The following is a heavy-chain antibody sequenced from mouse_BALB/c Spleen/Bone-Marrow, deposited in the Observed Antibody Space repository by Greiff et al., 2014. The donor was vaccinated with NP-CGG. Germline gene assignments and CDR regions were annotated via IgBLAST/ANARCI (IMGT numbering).Heavy chain of an antibody. D-gene: IGHD2-3*01. V-gene: IGHV1S29*02. CDR1: GYTFTDYN. J-gene: IGHJ3*01. CDR2: IYPYNGST. Sequence: EVQLQQSGPELVKPGASVKISCKASGYTFTDYNMHWVKQSHGKSLEWIGYIYPYNGSTVYKQKFKSKATLTVDNSSSTANMELRSLTSEDSAVYYCARGAAYGYYLGLAYWGQGTLVTVSA. CDR3: ARGAAYGYYLGLAY.